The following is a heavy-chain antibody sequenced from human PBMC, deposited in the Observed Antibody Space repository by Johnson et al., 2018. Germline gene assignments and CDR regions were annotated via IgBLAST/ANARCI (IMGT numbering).Heavy chain of an antibody. Sequence: VQLQESGGGLVQPEGSLRLSCATSGFTFNNYWMSWVRHLPGKGLEWVSGGSGSGGSTYYADPVKGRFTIPRDNSKNTRYLQMNSLRDEGTGVYYCGKDRDDFWGGYYRGWFDQWGQGTLVTGSS. CDR3: GKDRDDFWGGYYRGWFDQ. D-gene: IGHD3-3*01. CDR2: GSGSGGST. CDR1: GFTFNNYW. V-gene: IGHV3-23*01. J-gene: IGHJ5*02.